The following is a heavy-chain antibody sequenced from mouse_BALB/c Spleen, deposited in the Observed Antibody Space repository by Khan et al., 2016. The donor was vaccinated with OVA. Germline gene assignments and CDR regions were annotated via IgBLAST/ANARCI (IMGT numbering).Heavy chain of an antibody. Sequence: EVQLQESGPGLVKPSQTVSLTCTVTGISITSGNYRWSWIRQFPGNKLEWIGNIYYSGTVTYNPSLTSRTTITRDTSKNQFFLEMNSLTAEDTATYCCARDYGRLCWYLHDRRAQHTVNVS. CDR1: GISITSGNYR. CDR3: ARDYGRLCWYLHD. CDR2: IYYSGTV. J-gene: IGHJ1*01. D-gene: IGHD1-1*01. V-gene: IGHV3-5*02.